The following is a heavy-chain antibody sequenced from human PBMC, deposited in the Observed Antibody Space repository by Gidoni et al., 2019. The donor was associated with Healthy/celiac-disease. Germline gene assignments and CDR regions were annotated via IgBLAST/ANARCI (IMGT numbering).Heavy chain of an antibody. J-gene: IGHJ6*02. Sequence: EVQLVESGGGLIQPGGSLRLSCAASGFTVSSNYMSWVRQAPGKGLEWVSVIYSGGSTYYADSVKGRFTISRDNSKNTLYLQMNSLRAEDTAVYYCARVYDHYYYGMDVWGQGTTVTVSS. CDR3: ARVYDHYYYGMDV. CDR2: IYSGGST. D-gene: IGHD1-20*01. CDR1: GFTVSSNY. V-gene: IGHV3-53*01.